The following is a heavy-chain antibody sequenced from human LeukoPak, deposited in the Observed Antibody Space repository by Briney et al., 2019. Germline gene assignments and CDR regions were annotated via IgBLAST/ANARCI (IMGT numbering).Heavy chain of an antibody. D-gene: IGHD6-13*01. J-gene: IGHJ4*02. CDR1: GFTFSSYE. Sequence: PGGSLRLSCSASGFTFSSYEMNWVRQAPGKGLEWVSSISSGAATIYYTDSVQGRFTISRDNAKNSLFLQMNSLRAEDTAVYYCARGNIAAALTFDYWGQGTLVTVSS. V-gene: IGHV3-48*03. CDR3: ARGNIAAALTFDY. CDR2: ISSGAATI.